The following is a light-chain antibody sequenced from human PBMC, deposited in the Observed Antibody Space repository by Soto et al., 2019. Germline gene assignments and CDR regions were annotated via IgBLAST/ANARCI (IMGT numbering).Light chain of an antibody. J-gene: IGKJ1*01. Sequence: EIVLTQSPGTLSLSPGERATLSCRASQSVSSSYLAWYQQKSGQAPRLLIYGASNRATGIPDRFSGSGSGTDFTLTISRLEPEDFAVYYCQQYKNWPWTFGQGTKV. CDR1: QSVSSSY. CDR2: GAS. V-gene: IGKV3-20*01. CDR3: QQYKNWPWT.